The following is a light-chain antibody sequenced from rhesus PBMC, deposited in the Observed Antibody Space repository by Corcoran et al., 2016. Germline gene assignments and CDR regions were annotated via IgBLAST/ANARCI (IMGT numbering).Light chain of an antibody. V-gene: IGKV3-24*04. Sequence: ETVVTQSPATLSLSPGERATLSCRASHSVGCYLAWYKQKPGQAPRLLNYGASSRATGIPDRFSGSGAGTDFTLTISSLEPEYVGVYYCPQSSNLALTFGGGTKVELK. CDR1: HSVGCY. CDR3: PQSSNLALT. CDR2: GAS. J-gene: IGKJ4*01.